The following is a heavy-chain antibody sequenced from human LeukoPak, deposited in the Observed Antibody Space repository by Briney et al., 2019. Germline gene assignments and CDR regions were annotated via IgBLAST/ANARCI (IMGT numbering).Heavy chain of an antibody. CDR3: AREGLLWFGDPPRTYDY. J-gene: IGHJ4*02. D-gene: IGHD3-10*01. CDR2: INANSGGT. V-gene: IGHV1-2*02. Sequence: ASVKVSCKASGYTFTGYYMHWVRQAPGQGLEWMGGINANSGGTNYAQKFRGRVTMTRDTSISTAYMELSRLRSDDTAVYYCAREGLLWFGDPPRTYDYWGQGTLVTVSS. CDR1: GYTFTGYY.